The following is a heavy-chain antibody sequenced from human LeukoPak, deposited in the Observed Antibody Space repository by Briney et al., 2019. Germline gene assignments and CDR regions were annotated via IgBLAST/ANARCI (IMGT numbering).Heavy chain of an antibody. V-gene: IGHV4-39*01. J-gene: IGHJ4*02. CDR3: ARRVAVDYFDY. D-gene: IGHD6-19*01. Sequence: SQTLSLTCTVSGGSISSGSYYWSWIRQPPGKGLEWIGSIYYSGSTYYNPSLKSRVTISVDTSKNQFSLKLSSVTAADTAVYYCARRVAVDYFDYWGQGTLVTVSS. CDR1: GGSISSGSYY. CDR2: IYYSGST.